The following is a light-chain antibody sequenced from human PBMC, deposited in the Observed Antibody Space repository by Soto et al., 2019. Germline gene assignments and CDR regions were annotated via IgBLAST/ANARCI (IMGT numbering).Light chain of an antibody. J-gene: IGLJ2*01. V-gene: IGLV2-14*01. CDR2: DVS. CDR3: SSYTSSSTLSVV. Sequence: QSALTQPASVSGSPGQSITISCTGTSSDVGGYNYVSWYQQHPGKAPKLMIYDVSNRPSGVSNRFSGSKSGNTASLTISGLQAGDEADYYCSSYTSSSTLSVVFGGGTKLTVL. CDR1: SSDVGGYNY.